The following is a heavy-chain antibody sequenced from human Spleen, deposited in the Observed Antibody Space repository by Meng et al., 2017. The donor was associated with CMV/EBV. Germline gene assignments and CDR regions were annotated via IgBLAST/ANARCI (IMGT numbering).Heavy chain of an antibody. J-gene: IGHJ4*02. CDR2: INHSGST. V-gene: IGHV4-34*01. D-gene: IGHD2-15*01. CDR3: ARGLGGNSFDY. CDR1: GGSSSGYY. Sequence: QVQLQQGDAGLLKPSETLSLPCAVYGGSSSGYYWSWIRQPPGKGLEWIGEINHSGSTNYNPSLKSRVTISVDTSKNQFYLKLSYVTAADTAVYYCARGLGGNSFDYWGQGTLFTVSS.